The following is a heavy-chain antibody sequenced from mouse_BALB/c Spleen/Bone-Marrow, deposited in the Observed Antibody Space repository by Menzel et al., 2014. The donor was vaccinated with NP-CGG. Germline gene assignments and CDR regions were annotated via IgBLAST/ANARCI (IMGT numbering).Heavy chain of an antibody. V-gene: IGHV14-3*02. CDR2: IDPANGNT. CDR1: GFNIKDTY. J-gene: IGHJ4*01. Sequence: VQLQQSGAELVKPGASVKLSCTASGFNIKDTYMHWVKQRPEQGLEWIGRIDPANGNTKYDPKFQGKATITADTSSNTTYQQHSSMTSADAAADYCATNNEQYAMDYWGQGTSLTVSS. CDR3: ATNNEQYAMDY.